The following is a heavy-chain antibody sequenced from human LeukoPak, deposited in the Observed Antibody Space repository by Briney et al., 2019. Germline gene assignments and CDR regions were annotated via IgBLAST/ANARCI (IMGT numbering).Heavy chain of an antibody. J-gene: IGHJ4*02. Sequence: PGGSLRLSCVASGFTFGRHAMSWVRQAPGKGLEWVGSIYYSGSTYYNPSLKSRVTISVDTSKNQFSLKLSSVTAADTAVYYCARRRYGSGSYYLDYWGQGTLVTVSS. CDR2: IYYSGST. CDR1: GFTFGRHA. D-gene: IGHD3-10*01. CDR3: ARRRYGSGSYYLDY. V-gene: IGHV4-39*01.